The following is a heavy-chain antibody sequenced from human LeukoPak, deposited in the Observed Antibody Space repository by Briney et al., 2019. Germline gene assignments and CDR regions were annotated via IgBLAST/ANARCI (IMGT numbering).Heavy chain of an antibody. CDR2: IYYTGRT. D-gene: IGHD2-21*01. CDR3: ASPAMQIVARDDAFHI. Sequence: SETLSLTCTVSGGSISSGGYYWTWIRQHPGKGLEWIGYIYYTGRTEYNPSLKSRVTILLDMSKNQFSLRLSSVTAADTAVCYCASPAMQIVARDDAFHIWGPGTMVTVSS. J-gene: IGHJ3*02. CDR1: GGSISSGGYY. V-gene: IGHV4-31*03.